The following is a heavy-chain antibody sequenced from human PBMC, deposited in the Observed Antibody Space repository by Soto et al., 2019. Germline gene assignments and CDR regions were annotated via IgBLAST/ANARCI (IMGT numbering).Heavy chain of an antibody. D-gene: IGHD6-13*01. CDR2: NSDKKGNT. CDR3: ARVRPQQLVGYYYYGMDV. CDR1: CDSSTSYC. Sequence: GSVLVPSKASCDSSTSYCIIWLLQPPGQGGEGIGWNSDKKGNTNYAQKRQGRVNMTTDTSTNTANMELRSQRSDDTAVYYCARVRPQQLVGYYYYGMDVWGQGTTVTVSS. V-gene: IGHV1-18*04. J-gene: IGHJ6*02.